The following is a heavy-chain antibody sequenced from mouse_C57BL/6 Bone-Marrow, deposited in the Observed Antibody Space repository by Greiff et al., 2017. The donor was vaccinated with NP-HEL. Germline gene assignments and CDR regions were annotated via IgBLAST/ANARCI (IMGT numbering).Heavy chain of an antibody. CDR2: IHPSDSDT. D-gene: IGHD1-1*01. CDR3: ANLYYYGSPPYYFDY. CDR1: GYTFTSYW. V-gene: IGHV1-74*01. Sequence: SFHVSCKASGYTFTSYWMHWVKQRPGQGLEWIGRIHPSDSDTNYNQKFKGKATLTVDKSSSTAYMQLSSLTSEDSAVYYCANLYYYGSPPYYFDYWGQGTTLTVSS. J-gene: IGHJ2*01.